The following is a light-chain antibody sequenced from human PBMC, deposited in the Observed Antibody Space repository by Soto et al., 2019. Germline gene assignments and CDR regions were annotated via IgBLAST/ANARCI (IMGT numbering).Light chain of an antibody. V-gene: IGKV3-15*01. CDR2: GAT. CDR1: QNVLSD. Sequence: EILLTQSPATLSVSPGETATLSCRASQNVLSDLAWYQQKPGQAPRLLVYGATTRATDAPAKFRGRGSGTEFSLTISSLQSEDSAIYYCQQRNIWPPVTFGQGTRLEMK. CDR3: QQRNIWPPVT. J-gene: IGKJ5*01.